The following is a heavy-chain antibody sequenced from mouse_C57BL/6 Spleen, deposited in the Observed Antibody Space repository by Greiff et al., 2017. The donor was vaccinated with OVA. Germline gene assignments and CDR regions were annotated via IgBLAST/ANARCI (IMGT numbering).Heavy chain of an antibody. J-gene: IGHJ3*01. Sequence: EVKLQQSGPELVKPGASVKIPCKASGYTFTDYNMDWVKQSHGKSLEWIGDINPNNGGTIYNQKFKGKATLTVDKSSSTAYMDLRSLTAEDTAVDYGARRRDYCGSSSLAYWGQGTLVTVSA. V-gene: IGHV1-18*01. CDR2: INPNNGGT. CDR1: GYTFTDYN. CDR3: ARRRDYCGSSSLAY. D-gene: IGHD1-1*01.